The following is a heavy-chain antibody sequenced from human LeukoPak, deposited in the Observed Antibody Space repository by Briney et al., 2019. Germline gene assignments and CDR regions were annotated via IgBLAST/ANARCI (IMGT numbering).Heavy chain of an antibody. CDR2: ISYDGSNK. D-gene: IGHD3-10*01. CDR1: GFTFSTYA. Sequence: GGSLRLSCAASGFTFSTYAMHWVRQGPGRGPEWVAVISYDGSNKYYADSVKGRFTISRDNSKNTLYLQMSSLSAEDTAVYYCARTTTPHYYGSGSYALGYWGQGTLVTVPS. J-gene: IGHJ4*02. CDR3: ARTTTPHYYGSGSYALGY. V-gene: IGHV3-30-3*01.